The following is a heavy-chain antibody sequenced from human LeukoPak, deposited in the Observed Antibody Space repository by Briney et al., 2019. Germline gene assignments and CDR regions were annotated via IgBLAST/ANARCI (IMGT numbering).Heavy chain of an antibody. CDR2: IYTSGST. V-gene: IGHV4-4*07. D-gene: IGHD4-17*01. J-gene: IGHJ5*02. CDR1: GNSVGDYY. CDR3: TRDTGTTGEVKFDP. Sequence: SETLSLTCTVSGNSVGDYYWSWIRQPAGKGLEWIGRIYTSGSTTYNPSLKSRVTMSVDTSKSQFSLNLMSVTAADTAVYYCTRDTGTTGEVKFDPWGQGTLVTVSS.